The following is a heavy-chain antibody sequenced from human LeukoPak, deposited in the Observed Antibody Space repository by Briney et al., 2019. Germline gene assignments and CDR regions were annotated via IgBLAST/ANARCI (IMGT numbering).Heavy chain of an antibody. Sequence: GRSLRLSCAASGFTFSSYGMHWVRQAPGKGLEWVAVISYDGSNKYYADSVKGRFTISRDNSKNTLYLQMNSLRAEDTAVYYCAKPAKRWLQVWDLYYFDYWGQGTVVTVSS. V-gene: IGHV3-30*18. CDR1: GFTFSSYG. D-gene: IGHD5-24*01. CDR3: AKPAKRWLQVWDLYYFDY. J-gene: IGHJ4*02. CDR2: ISYDGSNK.